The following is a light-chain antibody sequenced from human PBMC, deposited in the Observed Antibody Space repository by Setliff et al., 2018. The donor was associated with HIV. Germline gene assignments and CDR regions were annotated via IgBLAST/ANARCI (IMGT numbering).Light chain of an antibody. J-gene: IGLJ1*01. CDR2: DAI. V-gene: IGLV2-14*03. CDR1: GSDLHDYKY. CDR3: SSYTSSTSFYV. Sequence: QSVLTQPASVSGSRGQSITISCPGTGSDLHDYKYVSWYQQHPGKAPKVMIYDAIRRPSGVSDRFSGSKSGNTASLTISGLQAEDEADYYCSSYTSSTSFYVFGTGTKVTVL.